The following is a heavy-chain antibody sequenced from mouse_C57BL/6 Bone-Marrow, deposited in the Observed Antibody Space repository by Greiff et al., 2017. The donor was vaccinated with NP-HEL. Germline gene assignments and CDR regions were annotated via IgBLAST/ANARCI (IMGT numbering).Heavy chain of an antibody. CDR1: GYTFTSYW. CDR3: ARDLTGTGLFAY. V-gene: IGHV1-61*01. CDR2: IYPSDSET. D-gene: IGHD4-1*01. J-gene: IGHJ3*01. Sequence: QVQLKQPGAELVRPGSSVKLSCKASGYTFTSYWMDWVKQRPGQGLEWIGNIYPSDSETHYNQKFKDKATLTVDKSSSTAYMQLSSLTSEDSAVYYCARDLTGTGLFAYWGQGTLVTVSA.